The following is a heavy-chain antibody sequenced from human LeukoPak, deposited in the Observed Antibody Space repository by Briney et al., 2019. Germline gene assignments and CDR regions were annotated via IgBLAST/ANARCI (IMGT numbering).Heavy chain of an antibody. V-gene: IGHV3-74*01. CDR1: GFTFSTYW. CDR3: ARGRYYLEF. Sequence: PGGSLRLSCAASGFTFSTYWMHWVRQAPGKGLVWVSRINTDGGTTNYADSVQGRFTITRDNAKNTLFLQMNNLRAEDTALYYCARGRYYLEFWGQGTLVTVSS. CDR2: INTDGGTT. J-gene: IGHJ4*02.